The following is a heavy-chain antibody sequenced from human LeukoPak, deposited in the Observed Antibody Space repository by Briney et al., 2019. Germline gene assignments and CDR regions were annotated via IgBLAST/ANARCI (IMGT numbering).Heavy chain of an antibody. J-gene: IGHJ4*02. Sequence: GGSLRLSCAASGFTFSSYGMHWVRQAPGKGLEWVSSISSSSSYIYYADSVKGRFTISRDNAKNSLYLQMNSLRAEDTAVYYCTSNYYGSGSYKDSWGQGTLVTVSS. CDR2: ISSSSSYI. V-gene: IGHV3-21*01. CDR1: GFTFSSYG. D-gene: IGHD3-10*01. CDR3: TSNYYGSGSYKDS.